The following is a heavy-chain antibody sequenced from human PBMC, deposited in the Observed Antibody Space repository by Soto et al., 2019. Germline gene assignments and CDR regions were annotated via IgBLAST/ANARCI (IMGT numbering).Heavy chain of an antibody. CDR1: GFTFTSSA. J-gene: IGHJ6*02. Sequence: QMQLVQSGPEVKKPGTSVKVSCKASGFTFTSSAVQWVRQARGQRLEWIGWIVVGSGNTNYAQKFQESFISPTVXATSTAFVELSSLRSEDTAVYYCAADPGVGNGMDVWGQGTPVTVSS. V-gene: IGHV1-58*01. CDR3: AADPGVGNGMDV. D-gene: IGHD7-27*01. CDR2: IVVGSGNT.